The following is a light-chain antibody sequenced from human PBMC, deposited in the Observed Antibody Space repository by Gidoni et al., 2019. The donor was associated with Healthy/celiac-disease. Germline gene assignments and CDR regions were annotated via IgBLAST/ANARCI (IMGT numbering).Light chain of an antibody. Sequence: QSVLPQPPSASGTPGQRVTISCSGRGSNIGSNYVYWYQQLPGTAPKLLIYSNNQRPSGVPDRFSGSKSGTSASLAISGLRSEDEADYYCAAWDDSLSGVVFGGGTKLTVL. CDR2: SNN. V-gene: IGLV1-47*02. CDR3: AAWDDSLSGVV. J-gene: IGLJ2*01. CDR1: GSNIGSNY.